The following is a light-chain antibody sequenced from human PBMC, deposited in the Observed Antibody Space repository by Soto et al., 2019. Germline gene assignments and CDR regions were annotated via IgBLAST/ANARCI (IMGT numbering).Light chain of an antibody. Sequence: QSALAQPASVSGSPGQSITISCTGTSSDVGRYNYVSWFQQHPGKAPKLLIYDVSNWPSGVSDRFSGSKSGNTASLTISGLQAEDEADYYCSSFTTSSTFVFGTGTQLTVL. CDR3: SSFTTSSTFV. CDR1: SSDVGRYNY. CDR2: DVS. V-gene: IGLV2-14*01. J-gene: IGLJ7*01.